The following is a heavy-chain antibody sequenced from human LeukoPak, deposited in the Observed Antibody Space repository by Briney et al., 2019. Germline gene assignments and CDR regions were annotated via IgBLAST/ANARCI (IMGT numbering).Heavy chain of an antibody. Sequence: GGSLRLSCAASGFTFSSYSMNWVRQAPGKGLEWVSSISSSSSYIYYADSVKGRFTISRDNAKNSLYLQMNSLRAEDTAVYYCARHHMATVTASFDYWGQGTLVTVSS. D-gene: IGHD4-11*01. CDR3: ARHHMATVTASFDY. J-gene: IGHJ4*02. CDR2: ISSSSSYI. V-gene: IGHV3-21*01. CDR1: GFTFSSYS.